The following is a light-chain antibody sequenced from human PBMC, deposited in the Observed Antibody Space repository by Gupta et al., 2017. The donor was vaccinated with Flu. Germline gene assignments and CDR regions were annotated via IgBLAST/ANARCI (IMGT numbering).Light chain of an antibody. CDR3: QQFNTYSWT. V-gene: IGKV1-5*03. CDR2: KAS. CDR1: QNIATW. Sequence: PSTLSAAVGDRGTSSCRASQNIATWLAWYQQKPGKAPKLLIYKASNLEGGVPSRFSGSGSGTEFTLTISSLQPDDFATYYCQQFNTYSWTFGQGTRVEV. J-gene: IGKJ1*01.